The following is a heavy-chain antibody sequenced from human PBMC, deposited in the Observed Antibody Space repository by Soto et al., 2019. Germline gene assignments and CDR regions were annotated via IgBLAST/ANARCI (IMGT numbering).Heavy chain of an antibody. CDR2: ISSSSSYI. Sequence: VQLLESGGGLVQPGGSLRLSCAASGFTFSSYAMSWVRQAPGKGLEWVSSISSSSSYIYYADSVKGRFTISRDNAKNSLYLQMNSLRAEDTAVYYCARADHYYDSSGYLGYFDYWGQGTLVTVSS. CDR1: GFTFSSYA. V-gene: IGHV3-21*01. D-gene: IGHD3-22*01. CDR3: ARADHYYDSSGYLGYFDY. J-gene: IGHJ4*02.